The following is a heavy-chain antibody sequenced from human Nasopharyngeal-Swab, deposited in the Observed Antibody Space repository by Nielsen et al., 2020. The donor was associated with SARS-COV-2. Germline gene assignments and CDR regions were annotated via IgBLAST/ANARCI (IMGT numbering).Heavy chain of an antibody. CDR2: ISWNSGSI. CDR1: GFTFDDYA. J-gene: IGHJ6*02. D-gene: IGHD5-12*01. CDR3: ATLGGYSGYDSEYGMDV. V-gene: IGHV3-9*01. Sequence: SLKISCAASGFTFDDYAMHWVWQAPGKGLEWVSGISWNSGSIGYADSVKGRFTISRDNAKNSLYLQMNSPRAEDTALYYCATLGGYSGYDSEYGMDVWGQGTTVTVSS.